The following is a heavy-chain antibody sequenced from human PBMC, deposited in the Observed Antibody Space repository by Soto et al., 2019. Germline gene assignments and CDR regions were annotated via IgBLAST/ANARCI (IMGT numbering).Heavy chain of an antibody. J-gene: IGHJ3*02. CDR2: IYSGGNT. Sequence: GGSLILSCAVSGFTVSSNYMNWVLQAPGKGLEWVSFIYSGGNTYYADSVKGRFTISRDNSKNMLYLQMNSLRVEDTAVYYCASDVRVRVFAFDIWGQGTMLTVSS. V-gene: IGHV3-66*01. CDR1: GFTVSSNY. D-gene: IGHD3-3*01. CDR3: ASDVRVRVFAFDI.